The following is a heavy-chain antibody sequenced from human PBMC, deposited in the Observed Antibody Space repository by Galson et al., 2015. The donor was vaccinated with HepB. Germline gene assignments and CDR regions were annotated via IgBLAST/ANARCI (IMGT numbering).Heavy chain of an antibody. CDR3: ARDKVVVTCMDV. CDR1: GGTFSSYA. J-gene: IGHJ6*02. CDR2: IIPILGIA. D-gene: IGHD3-22*01. Sequence: SVKVSCKASGGTFSSYAISWVRQAPGQGLEWMGRIIPILGIANYAQKFQGGVTITADKSTSTAYMELSSLRSEDTAVYYCARDKVVVTCMDVWGQGTTVTVSS. V-gene: IGHV1-69*04.